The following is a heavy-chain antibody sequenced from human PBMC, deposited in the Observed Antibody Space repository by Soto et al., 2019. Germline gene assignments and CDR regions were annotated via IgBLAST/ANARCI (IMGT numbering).Heavy chain of an antibody. D-gene: IGHD1-1*01. CDR2: MNPNSGNT. Sequence: QVQLVQSGAEVKKPGASVKVSCKASGYTFTSYDINWVRQATGQGLEWMGWMNPNSGNTGYAEKFQGRVTMTRDTSITTAYMELSSLTFEDTAVYYCAKGKSLENWGQGTLVIVSS. CDR1: GYTFTSYD. V-gene: IGHV1-8*01. CDR3: AKGKSLEN. J-gene: IGHJ4*02.